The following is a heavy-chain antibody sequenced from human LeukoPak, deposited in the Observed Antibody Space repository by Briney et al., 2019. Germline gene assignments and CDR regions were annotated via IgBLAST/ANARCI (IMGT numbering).Heavy chain of an antibody. D-gene: IGHD6-13*01. CDR2: ISWNSGSI. CDR1: GFTFSSYS. J-gene: IGHJ4*02. V-gene: IGHV3-9*01. Sequence: GGSLRLSCAASGFTFSSYSMNWVRQAPGKGLEWVSGISWNSGSIGYADSVKGRFTISRDNAKNSLYLQMNSLRAEDTALYYCAKPRGGSWYERAFDYWGQGTLVTVSS. CDR3: AKPRGGSWYERAFDY.